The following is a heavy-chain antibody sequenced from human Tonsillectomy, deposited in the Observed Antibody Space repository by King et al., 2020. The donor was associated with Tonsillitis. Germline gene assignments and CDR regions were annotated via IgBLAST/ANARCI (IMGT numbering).Heavy chain of an antibody. CDR2: IDPSDSYT. V-gene: IGHV5-10-1*03. CDR3: AREHNYYYYMDV. J-gene: IGHJ6*03. CDR1: GYSFTNYW. Sequence: VQLVESGAEVKKPGESLRISCKGSGYSFTNYWISWVRQMPGKGLEWMGKIDPSDSYTKYSPTFQGHVTISADKSISTAYLQWSSLKASDTAMYYCAREHNYYYYMDVWGKGTTVTVSS. D-gene: IGHD1/OR15-1a*01.